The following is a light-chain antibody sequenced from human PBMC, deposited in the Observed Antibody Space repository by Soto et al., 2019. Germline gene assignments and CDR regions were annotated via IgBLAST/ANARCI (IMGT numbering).Light chain of an antibody. J-gene: IGKJ1*01. CDR2: GAS. CDR1: HNVNNR. CDR3: QHFNSWPLL. V-gene: IGKV3-15*01. Sequence: EIVMTQYPDTLSVSQEEKATLSSTARHNVNNRLAWFQQKAGQPPRLLIYGASTRATGIPARFSGSGSGTEFTLTISSLQSEDFAVYYCQHFNSWPLLFGQGTKVDIK.